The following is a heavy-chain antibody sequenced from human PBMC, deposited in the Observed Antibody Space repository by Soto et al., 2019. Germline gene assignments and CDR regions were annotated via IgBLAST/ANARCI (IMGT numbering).Heavy chain of an antibody. CDR2: IYYNGNA. CDR3: AKSGGIIVIPDY. CDR1: GGSISSRGDY. D-gene: IGHD3-16*02. J-gene: IGHJ4*02. Sequence: PSETLSLTCFVSGGSISSRGDYWVWIRQSPGKGLEWIGNIYYNGNAYYNQSFKSRCTISVDTSKKQLSMTLRTVTAADTAVYYCAKSGGIIVIPDYWGQGTRVTVS. V-gene: IGHV4-39*01.